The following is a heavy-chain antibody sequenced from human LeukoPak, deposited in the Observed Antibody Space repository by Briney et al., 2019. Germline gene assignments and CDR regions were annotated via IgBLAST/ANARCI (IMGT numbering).Heavy chain of an antibody. CDR1: GFTFTSHW. Sequence: PGGSLRLSCAASGFTFTSHWMSWVRQAPGKGLEWVARMNLDGSEKYYVDPVKGRFTISRDNAKTSLYLEMNSLGAEDTAVYYCARDATYCTNGVCYTRFDYWGQGTLVTVSS. V-gene: IGHV3-7*01. CDR2: MNLDGSEK. J-gene: IGHJ4*02. D-gene: IGHD2-8*01. CDR3: ARDATYCTNGVCYTRFDY.